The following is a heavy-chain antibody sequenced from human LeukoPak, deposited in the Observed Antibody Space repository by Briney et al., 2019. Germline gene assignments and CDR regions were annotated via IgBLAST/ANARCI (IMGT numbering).Heavy chain of an antibody. CDR1: GFTFSDYY. CDR3: ASMSGNFWSGYYTDY. J-gene: IGHJ4*02. D-gene: IGHD3-3*01. CDR2: ISSSGSTI. Sequence: GGSLRLSCAASGFTFSDYYMSWIRQAPGKGLEWVSYISSSGSTIYYADSVKGRFTISRDNAKNSLYLQMNSLRAKDTAVYYCASMSGNFWSGYYTDYWGQGTLVTVSS. V-gene: IGHV3-11*01.